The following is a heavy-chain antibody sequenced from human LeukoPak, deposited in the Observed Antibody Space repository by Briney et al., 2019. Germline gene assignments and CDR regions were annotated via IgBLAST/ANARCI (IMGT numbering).Heavy chain of an antibody. CDR2: IKQDGSEK. CDR3: ARGFLEWLLPTYYYYGMDV. Sequence: GGSLRLSCAASGFTFSSYWMSWVRQAPGKGLEWVANIKQDGSEKYYVDSVKGRFTISRDNAKNSLYLQMNSLRAVDTAVYYCARGFLEWLLPTYYYYGMDVWGQGTTVTVSS. CDR1: GFTFSSYW. J-gene: IGHJ6*02. V-gene: IGHV3-7*01. D-gene: IGHD3-3*01.